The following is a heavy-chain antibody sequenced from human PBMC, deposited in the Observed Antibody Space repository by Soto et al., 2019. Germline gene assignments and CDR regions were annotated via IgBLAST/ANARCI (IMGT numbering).Heavy chain of an antibody. D-gene: IGHD3-10*01. CDR3: ATCYGSGTDCQEDYLAF. CDR1: GFTFTNAW. V-gene: IGHV3-15*01. Sequence: GSLRLSCAASGFTFTNAWMSRVRQAPGKGLEWVGRVKRKTNGGTTDYAAPVKDRFNISRDDSKNTLYLQMSNLKTEDTAVYYCATCYGSGTDCQEDYLAFWGQGTPVTVSS. CDR2: VKRKTNGGTT. J-gene: IGHJ4*02.